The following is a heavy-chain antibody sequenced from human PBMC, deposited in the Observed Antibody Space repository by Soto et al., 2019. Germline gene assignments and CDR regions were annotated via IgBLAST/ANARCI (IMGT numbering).Heavy chain of an antibody. CDR3: VAVAGTWGYGSYGMDV. CDR2: IIPIFGTA. CDR1: GGTFSSYA. Sequence: GASVKVSCKASGGTFSSYAISWVRQAPGQGLEWMGGIIPIFGTANYAQKFQGRVTITADESTSTAYMELSSLRSEDTAVYYCVAVAGTWGYGSYGMDVWGQGTTVTVSS. D-gene: IGHD6-19*01. V-gene: IGHV1-69*13. J-gene: IGHJ6*02.